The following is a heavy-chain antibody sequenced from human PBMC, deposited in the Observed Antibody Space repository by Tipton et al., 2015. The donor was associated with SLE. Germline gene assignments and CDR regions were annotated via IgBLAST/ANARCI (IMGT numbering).Heavy chain of an antibody. Sequence: TLSLTCAVYGGSFSGYYWSWIRQPPGKGLEWIGEINHSGSTNYNPSLKSRVTISINTSKNQFSLNLSSVTAADTAVYYCARALSSSGGFDYWGQGTLVTVSS. V-gene: IGHV4-34*01. CDR2: INHSGST. CDR3: ARALSSSGGFDY. D-gene: IGHD6-13*01. CDR1: GGSFSGYY. J-gene: IGHJ4*02.